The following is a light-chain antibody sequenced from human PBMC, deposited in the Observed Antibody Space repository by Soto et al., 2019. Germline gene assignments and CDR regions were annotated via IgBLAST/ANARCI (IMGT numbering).Light chain of an antibody. Sequence: QSALTQPASVSGSPGQSITISCTGTSSDVGSYNLVSWYQQHPGKAPKLMIYEVSKRPSGVSNRFSGSKSGNTASLTISGLQAEDEADYYCCSYAGGSTFGYVFGTGTKVTVL. CDR1: SSDVGSYNL. J-gene: IGLJ1*01. V-gene: IGLV2-23*02. CDR2: EVS. CDR3: CSYAGGSTFGYV.